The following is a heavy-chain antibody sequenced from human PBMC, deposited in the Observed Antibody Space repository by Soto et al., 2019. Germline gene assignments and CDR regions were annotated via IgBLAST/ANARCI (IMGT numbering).Heavy chain of an antibody. D-gene: IGHD3-3*01. CDR2: IYYSGST. V-gene: IGHV4-59*12. CDR3: ARGVTIFGVVRRFDY. J-gene: IGHJ4*02. Sequence: KPSETLSLTCTVSGGSISSYYWSWIRQPPGKGLEWIGYIYYSGSTYYNPSLKSRVTISVDTSKNQFSLKLSSVTAADTAVYYCARGVTIFGVVRRFDYWGQGTLVTVSS. CDR1: GGSISSYY.